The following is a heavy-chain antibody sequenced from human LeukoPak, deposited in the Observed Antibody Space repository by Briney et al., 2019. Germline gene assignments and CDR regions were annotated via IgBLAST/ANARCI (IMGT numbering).Heavy chain of an antibody. J-gene: IGHJ4*02. Sequence: ASVKVSCKASGYTFTSYGISWVRQAPGQGLECMGWISAYNGNTNYAQKLQGRVTMTTDTSTSTAYMELRSLRSDDTAVYYCARDRSPYCSGGSCSSDYWGQGTLVTVSS. CDR2: ISAYNGNT. V-gene: IGHV1-18*01. CDR1: GYTFTSYG. D-gene: IGHD2-15*01. CDR3: ARDRSPYCSGGSCSSDY.